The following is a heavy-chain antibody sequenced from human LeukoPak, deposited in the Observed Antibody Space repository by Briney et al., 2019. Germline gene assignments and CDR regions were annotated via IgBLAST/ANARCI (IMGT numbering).Heavy chain of an antibody. D-gene: IGHD6-13*01. J-gene: IGHJ4*02. CDR1: GGSISSSSYY. Sequence: SETRSLTCTVSGGSISSSSYYWGWIRQPPGKGLEWIGSIYYSGSTYYNPSLKSRVTISVDTSKNQFSLKLSSATAADTAVYYCARVAQAAASGYWGQGTLVTVSS. CDR2: IYYSGST. V-gene: IGHV4-39*07. CDR3: ARVAQAAASGY.